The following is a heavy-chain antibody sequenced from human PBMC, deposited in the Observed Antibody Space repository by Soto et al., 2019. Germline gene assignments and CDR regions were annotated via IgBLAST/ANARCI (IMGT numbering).Heavy chain of an antibody. Sequence: EVQLVESGGGLVQPGGSLRLSCAASGLTFRTYWLSWVRQVPGKGLEWVANINLDGSEKNYVDSVKGRFTISRDNARNSLYLQMSSLRAEDTALYYCARDGSTSWYSYDYHGIDVCGQGTTVTVSS. CDR1: GLTFRTYW. J-gene: IGHJ6*02. V-gene: IGHV3-7*05. CDR3: ARDGSTSWYSYDYHGIDV. D-gene: IGHD5-18*01. CDR2: INLDGSEK.